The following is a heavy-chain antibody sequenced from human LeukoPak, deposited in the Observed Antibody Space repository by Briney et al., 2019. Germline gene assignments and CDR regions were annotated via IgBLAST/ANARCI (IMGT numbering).Heavy chain of an antibody. J-gene: IGHJ5*02. V-gene: IGHV4-59*08. CDR2: IYYSGST. D-gene: IGHD3-10*01. CDR3: ARHQRCRGYLAWFDP. CDR1: GGSISSYY. Sequence: SETLSLTCTVSGGSISSYYWSWIRQPPGKGLEWIGYIYYSGSTNYNPSLKSRVTISVDTSKNQFSLKLSSVTAADTAVYYCARHQRCRGYLAWFDPWGQGTLVTVSS.